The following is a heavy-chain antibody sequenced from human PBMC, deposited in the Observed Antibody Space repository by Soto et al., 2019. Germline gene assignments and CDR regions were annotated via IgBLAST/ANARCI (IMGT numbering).Heavy chain of an antibody. CDR3: AKDVHDYGDYDAFDI. V-gene: IGHV3-23*01. D-gene: IGHD4-17*01. CDR2: LSGSGVTT. CDR1: EFSFNNYA. J-gene: IGHJ3*02. Sequence: EVQLLESGGGLVQPGGSLRLSCAASEFSFNNYAMSWVRQAPGKGLEWVSALSGSGVTTYYADSVKGRFTISRDNSKNTLYLQMNSLRADDTAIYYCAKDVHDYGDYDAFDIWGQGTMVTVSS.